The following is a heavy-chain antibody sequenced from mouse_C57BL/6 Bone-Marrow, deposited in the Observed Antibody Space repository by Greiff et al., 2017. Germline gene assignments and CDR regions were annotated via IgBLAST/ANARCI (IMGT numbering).Heavy chain of an antibody. CDR2: IDPEDGDT. V-gene: IGHV14-1*01. D-gene: IGHD3-3*01. CDR3: TTRLGGVW. J-gene: IGHJ3*01. CDR1: GFNIKDYY. Sequence: VQLQQSGAELVRPGASVKLSCTASGFNIKDYYMHWVKQRPEQGLEWIGRIDPEDGDTEYAPKFQGKATMTADPSSNTAYLQLSSLTAGDTAVYYWTTRLGGVWGGQGTLVTVSA.